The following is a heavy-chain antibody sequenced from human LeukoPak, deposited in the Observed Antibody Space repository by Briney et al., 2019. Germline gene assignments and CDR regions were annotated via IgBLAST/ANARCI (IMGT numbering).Heavy chain of an antibody. J-gene: IGHJ4*02. CDR2: IYYSGST. CDR1: GGSISSYY. CDR3: ARVRYYDSSGYISYYFDY. Sequence: SETLSLTCTVSGGSISSYYWSWIRQPPGKGLEWIGYIYYSGSTNYNPSLKSRVTISVDTSKNQFSLKLSSVTAADTAVYYCARVRYYDSSGYISYYFDYWGQGTLVTVSS. D-gene: IGHD3-22*01. V-gene: IGHV4-59*01.